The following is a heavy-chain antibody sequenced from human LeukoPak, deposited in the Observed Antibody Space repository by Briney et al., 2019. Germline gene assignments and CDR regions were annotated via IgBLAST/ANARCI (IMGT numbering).Heavy chain of an antibody. CDR1: GFTFSDYY. Sequence: GVLRLSCAASGFTFSDYYMSWIRQAPGKGLEWVSYISSSGSTIYYADSVKGRFTISRDNAKNSLYLQMNSLRAEDTAVYYCARPAILYYFDYWGQGTLVTVSS. CDR2: ISSSGSTI. V-gene: IGHV3-11*04. CDR3: ARPAILYYFDY. J-gene: IGHJ4*02. D-gene: IGHD2-2*02.